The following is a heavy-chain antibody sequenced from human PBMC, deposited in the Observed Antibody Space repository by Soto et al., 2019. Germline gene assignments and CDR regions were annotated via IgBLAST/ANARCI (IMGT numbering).Heavy chain of an antibody. Sequence: QVQLQESGPGLVKPSQTLSLICTVSGGSISNGVYYWSWIRQHPGRGLEWIGNICYVGSTSYNPSLKSRVTISMDRSKNQFSLTLNSVTAADTAVYYCAKNETTRPWFNPWGQGTLVTVSS. CDR3: AKNETTRPWFNP. J-gene: IGHJ5*02. V-gene: IGHV4-31*03. CDR1: GGSISNGVYY. CDR2: ICYVGST. D-gene: IGHD1-1*01.